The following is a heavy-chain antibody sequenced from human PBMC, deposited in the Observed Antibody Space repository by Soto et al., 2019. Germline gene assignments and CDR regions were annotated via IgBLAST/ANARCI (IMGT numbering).Heavy chain of an antibody. Sequence: QVQLVQSGAEVKKPGASVKVSCKASGYTFTSYGISWVRQAPGQGLEWMGWISHLTANATYSQKSQGRVTMTTDTSTSTAYMERRSLRSDDASMYYCARDSGARPEYFQEWGQGSMVTVSS. J-gene: IGHJ1*01. CDR1: GYTFTSYG. CDR2: ISHLTANA. V-gene: IGHV1-18*01. D-gene: IGHD4-17*01. CDR3: ARDSGARPEYFQE.